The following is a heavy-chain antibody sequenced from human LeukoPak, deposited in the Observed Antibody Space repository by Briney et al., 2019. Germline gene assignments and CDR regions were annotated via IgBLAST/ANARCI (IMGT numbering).Heavy chain of an antibody. V-gene: IGHV4-34*01. CDR2: INHSGST. J-gene: IGHJ5*02. D-gene: IGHD3-3*01. CDR3: ARGESYYDFWSGYPPGWFDP. CDR1: GGSFSGYY. Sequence: SETLSLTCAVYGGSFSGYYWSWIRQPPGKGLEWIGEINHSGSTNYNPSLKSRATISVDTSKNQFSLKLSSVTAADTAVYYCARGESYYDFWSGYPPGWFDPWGQGTLVTVSS.